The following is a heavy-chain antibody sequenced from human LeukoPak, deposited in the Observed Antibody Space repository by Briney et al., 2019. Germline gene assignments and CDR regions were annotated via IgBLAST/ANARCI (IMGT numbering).Heavy chain of an antibody. D-gene: IGHD5-18*01. V-gene: IGHV4-39*07. J-gene: IGHJ3*02. CDR3: ASGYSYGLPVDAFDI. Sequence: SETLSLTCTVSGGSISSSSYYWGWIRQPPGKGLEWIGSFYYSGSTYYNPSLKSRITISVDTSKNQFSLKLSSVTAADTAVYYCASGYSYGLPVDAFDIWGQGTMVTVSS. CDR1: GGSISSSSYY. CDR2: FYYSGST.